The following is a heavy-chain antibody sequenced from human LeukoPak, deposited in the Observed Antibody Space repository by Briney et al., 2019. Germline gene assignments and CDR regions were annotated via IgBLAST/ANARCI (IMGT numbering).Heavy chain of an antibody. CDR3: ARDRRDYDILTGYYTPVGAFDI. CDR1: GFTFSSYA. Sequence: GGSLRLSCAASGFTFSSYAMSWVRQAPGKGLEWVSAISGSGGSTYYADSVKGRFTISRDNSKNTLYLQMNSLRAEDTAVYYCARDRRDYDILTGYYTPVGAFDIWGQGTMVTVSS. D-gene: IGHD3-9*01. J-gene: IGHJ3*02. V-gene: IGHV3-23*01. CDR2: ISGSGGST.